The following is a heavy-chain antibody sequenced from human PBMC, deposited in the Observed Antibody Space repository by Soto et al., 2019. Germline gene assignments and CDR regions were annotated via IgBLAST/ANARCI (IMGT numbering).Heavy chain of an antibody. CDR1: GGSISSYY. V-gene: IGHV4-59*01. D-gene: IGHD1-26*01. CDR2: IYYSGST. J-gene: IGHJ4*02. CDR3: AGGIVGATPYYFDY. Sequence: SETLSLTXTVSGGSISSYYWSWIRQPPGKGLEWIGYIYYSGSTNYNPSLKSRVTISVDTSENQFSLKLSSVTAADTAVYYCAGGIVGATPYYFDYWGQGTLVTVSS.